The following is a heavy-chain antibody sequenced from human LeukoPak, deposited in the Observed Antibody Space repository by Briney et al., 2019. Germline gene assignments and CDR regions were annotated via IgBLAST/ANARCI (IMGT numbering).Heavy chain of an antibody. CDR1: GGSFSGYY. CDR3: ARLLPRTGTTPYYFHSDMAV. D-gene: IGHD1-1*01. J-gene: IGHJ6*03. V-gene: IGHV4-34*01. CDR2: INHSGST. Sequence: SETLSLTCAVYGGSFSGYYWSWIRQPPGKGLEWIGEINHSGSTNYNLSLKSRVTISIDTSKNQFSLKLSSVTAADTADYYCARLLPRTGTTPYYFHSDMAVWGKGTTVTISS.